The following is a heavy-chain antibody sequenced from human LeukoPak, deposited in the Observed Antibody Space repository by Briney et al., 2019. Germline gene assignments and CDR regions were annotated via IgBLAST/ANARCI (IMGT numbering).Heavy chain of an antibody. CDR2: MSYDGSNK. Sequence: GRSLGLSCAASGFTFSSYGMHWVRQAPGKGLEWVAVMSYDGSNKYYADSVKGRFTISRDNSKNTLYLQMNSLRAEDTAVYYCAKGNYGGNSRIPLSDYWGQGTLVTVSS. D-gene: IGHD4-23*01. J-gene: IGHJ4*02. CDR3: AKGNYGGNSRIPLSDY. CDR1: GFTFSSYG. V-gene: IGHV3-30*18.